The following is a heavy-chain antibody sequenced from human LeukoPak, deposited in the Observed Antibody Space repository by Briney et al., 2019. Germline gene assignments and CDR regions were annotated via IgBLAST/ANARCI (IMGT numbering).Heavy chain of an antibody. V-gene: IGHV3-23*01. CDR3: AKDLYDSSGILVYFDY. D-gene: IGHD3-22*01. Sequence: GGSLRLSSAASGFTFSSYAMSWVRQAPGKGLEWVSAISGSGGNTYYADSVKGRFTISRDNSKNTLYLQMNSLRAEDTAVYYCAKDLYDSSGILVYFDYWGQGTLVTVSS. CDR1: GFTFSSYA. J-gene: IGHJ4*02. CDR2: ISGSGGNT.